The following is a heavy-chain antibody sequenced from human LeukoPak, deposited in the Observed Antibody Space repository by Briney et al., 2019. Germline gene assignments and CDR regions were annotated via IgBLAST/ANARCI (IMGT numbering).Heavy chain of an antibody. CDR1: GFRFSYHD. CDR3: ARELGGTKTGGFDI. CDR2: IGAAGAHT. Sequence: GGSLRLSCAASGFRFSYHDMHWVRQAPGKGLEFVSSIGAAGAHTFYADSVKGRFTISRDNFQSTMYLQMDGLRPEDSAVYFCARELGGTKTGGFDIWGQGTVVTISS. V-gene: IGHV3-64*02. D-gene: IGHD1-14*01. J-gene: IGHJ3*02.